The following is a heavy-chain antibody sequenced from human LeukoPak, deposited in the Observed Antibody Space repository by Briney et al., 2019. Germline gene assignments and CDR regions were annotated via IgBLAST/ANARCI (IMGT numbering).Heavy chain of an antibody. Sequence: ASVKVSCKASGYTFTGYYMHWVRQAPGQGLEWMGWISAYNGNTNYAQKLQGRVTMATDTSTSTAYMELRSLRSDGTAVYYCARDRRLDYQLPADYWGQGTLVTVSS. J-gene: IGHJ4*02. CDR3: ARDRRLDYQLPADY. V-gene: IGHV1-18*04. CDR1: GYTFTGYY. CDR2: ISAYNGNT. D-gene: IGHD2-2*01.